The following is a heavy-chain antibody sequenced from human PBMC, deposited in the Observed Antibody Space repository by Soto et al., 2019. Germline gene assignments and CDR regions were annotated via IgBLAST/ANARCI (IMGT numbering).Heavy chain of an antibody. CDR3: ARDSLGYCSGGSCSTFDY. J-gene: IGHJ4*02. CDR1: GFTFSSYS. Sequence: GGSLRLSCAASGFTFSSYSMNWVRQAPGKGLEWVSSISSSSSYIYYADSVKGRFTISRDNAKNSLYLQMNSLRAEDTAVYYCARDSLGYCSGGSCSTFDYWGQGTLVTVSS. D-gene: IGHD2-15*01. V-gene: IGHV3-21*01. CDR2: ISSSSSYI.